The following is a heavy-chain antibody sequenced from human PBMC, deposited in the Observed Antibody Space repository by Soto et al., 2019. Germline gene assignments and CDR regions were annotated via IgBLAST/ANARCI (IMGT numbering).Heavy chain of an antibody. CDR1: GGSFSGYY. Sequence: SETLSLTCAVYGGSFSGYYWSWIRQPPGKGLEWIGEINHSGSTNYNPSLKSRVTISVDTSKNQFSLKLSSVTAADTAVYYCARFGRGYDSSGYYRVYYGMDVWGQGTTVTVSS. CDR2: INHSGST. V-gene: IGHV4-34*01. CDR3: ARFGRGYDSSGYYRVYYGMDV. D-gene: IGHD3-22*01. J-gene: IGHJ6*02.